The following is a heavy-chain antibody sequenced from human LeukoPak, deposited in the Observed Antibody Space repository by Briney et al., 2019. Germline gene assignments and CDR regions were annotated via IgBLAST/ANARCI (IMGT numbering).Heavy chain of an antibody. Sequence: PGGSLRLSCAASGFTFNDHYMDWVRQAPGKGLEWVGRARNKANSYTIEYAASVKGRFTISRDDSKNSLYLQMNSLKTEDTAVYYCARVVGSESNYFDYWGQGTLVTVSS. V-gene: IGHV3-72*01. CDR2: ARNKANSYTI. J-gene: IGHJ4*02. D-gene: IGHD3-10*01. CDR3: ARVVGSESNYFDY. CDR1: GFTFNDHY.